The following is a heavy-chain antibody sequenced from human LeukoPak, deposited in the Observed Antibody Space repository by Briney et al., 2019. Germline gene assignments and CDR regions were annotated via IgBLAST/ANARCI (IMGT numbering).Heavy chain of an antibody. D-gene: IGHD4-17*01. Sequence: PGGSLRLSCAASGFTFSNYAMSWVRQAPEKGLEWVSAISSSGKSTYYADSVKGRFTISRDNSQSTLYLQMNSLSVEDTVVYYCAKEGYGDPANSFDKWGQGTMVTVSS. V-gene: IGHV3-23*01. J-gene: IGHJ3*02. CDR3: AKEGYGDPANSFDK. CDR1: GFTFSNYA. CDR2: ISSSGKST.